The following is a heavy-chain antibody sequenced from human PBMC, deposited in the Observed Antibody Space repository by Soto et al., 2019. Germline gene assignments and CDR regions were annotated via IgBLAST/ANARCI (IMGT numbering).Heavy chain of an antibody. CDR3: ARGIPIVWDILTGYYAPFDY. D-gene: IGHD3-9*01. Sequence: SETLSLTCAVYGGSFSGYYWSWIRQPPGKGLEWIGEINHSGSTNYNPSLKSRATISVDTSKNQFSLKLSSVTAADTAVYYCARGIPIVWDILTGYYAPFDYWGQGTLVTVSS. CDR2: INHSGST. J-gene: IGHJ4*02. V-gene: IGHV4-34*01. CDR1: GGSFSGYY.